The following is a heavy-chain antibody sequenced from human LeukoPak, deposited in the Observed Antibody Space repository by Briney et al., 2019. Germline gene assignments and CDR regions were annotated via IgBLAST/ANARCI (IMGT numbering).Heavy chain of an antibody. Sequence: PSETLSLTCTVSGGSISSYYWSWIRQPPGKGLEWIGYIYYSGSTNYNPSLKSRVTISVDTSKDQFSLTLSSVTAADTAVYYCARELPAGGYNIRRYLDYWGQGTLVTVSS. V-gene: IGHV4-59*01. D-gene: IGHD5-24*01. CDR1: GGSISSYY. CDR2: IYYSGST. J-gene: IGHJ4*02. CDR3: ARELPAGGYNIRRYLDY.